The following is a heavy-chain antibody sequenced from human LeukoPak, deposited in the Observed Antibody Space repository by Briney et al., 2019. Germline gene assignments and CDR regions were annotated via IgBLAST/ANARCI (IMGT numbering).Heavy chain of an antibody. CDR2: ISYDGSNK. Sequence: GRSLRLSCAASGFTFSSYGMHWVRQAPGKGLEWVAVISYDGSNKYYADSVKGRFTISRDNSKNTLYLQMNSLRAEDTAVYYCAKAEWGSGLYRVGDYWGQGTLVTVSS. CDR1: GFTFSSYG. D-gene: IGHD6-19*01. J-gene: IGHJ4*02. CDR3: AKAEWGSGLYRVGDY. V-gene: IGHV3-30*18.